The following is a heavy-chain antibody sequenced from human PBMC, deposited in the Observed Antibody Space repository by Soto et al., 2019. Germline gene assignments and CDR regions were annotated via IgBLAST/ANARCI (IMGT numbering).Heavy chain of an antibody. D-gene: IGHD4-17*01. V-gene: IGHV4-39*01. CDR2: IYYSGST. CDR3: ARDYGDYPNFDY. CDR1: GGSISSSSYY. Sequence: SETLSLTCTVSGGSISSSSYYWGWIRQPPGKGLEWIGSIYYSGSTYYNPSLKSRVTISVDTSKNQFSLKLSSVTAADTAVYYCARDYGDYPNFDYWGQGTLVTVSS. J-gene: IGHJ4*02.